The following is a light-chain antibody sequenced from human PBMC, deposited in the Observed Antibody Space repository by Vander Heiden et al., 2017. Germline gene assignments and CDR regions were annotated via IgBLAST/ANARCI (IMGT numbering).Light chain of an antibody. CDR1: QSVRNW. CDR2: KAS. J-gene: IGKJ1*01. CDR3: QQDDGYSRT. V-gene: IGKV1-5*03. Sequence: DIQMTQSPSTLSAFVGDRVTITCRASQSVRNWLAWYEQKPGRAPKLLIYKASTLESGVPSRFSGSGSGTEFTLTINSLQPDDSGTYYCQQDDGYSRTFGQGTKVEI.